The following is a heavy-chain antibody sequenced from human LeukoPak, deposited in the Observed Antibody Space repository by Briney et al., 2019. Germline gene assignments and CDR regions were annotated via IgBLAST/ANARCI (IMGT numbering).Heavy chain of an antibody. CDR2: IYYSGST. Sequence: PSETLSLTCTVSGGSISSYYWGWIREPQGKGLEWIGYIYYSGSTNYNPSLKSRVTISVDTSKNQFSLKLSSVTAADTAVYYCARQLIGGYSYGYWFDPWGQGTLVTVSS. V-gene: IGHV4-59*08. CDR3: ARQLIGGYSYGYWFDP. D-gene: IGHD5-18*01. CDR1: GGSISSYY. J-gene: IGHJ5*02.